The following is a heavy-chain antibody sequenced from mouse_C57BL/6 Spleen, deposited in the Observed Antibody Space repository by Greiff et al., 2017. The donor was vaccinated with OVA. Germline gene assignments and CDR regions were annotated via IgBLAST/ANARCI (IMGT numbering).Heavy chain of an antibody. J-gene: IGHJ4*01. V-gene: IGHV1-26*01. CDR2: INPNNGGT. Sequence: EVKLQQSGPELVKPGASVKISCKASGYTFTDYYMNWVKQSHGKSLEWIGDINPNNGGTSYNQKFKGKATLTVDKSSSTAYMELRSLTSEDSAVYYCARRNYNAMDYWGQGTSVTVSS. CDR1: GYTFTDYY. CDR3: ARRNYNAMDY. D-gene: IGHD2-1*01.